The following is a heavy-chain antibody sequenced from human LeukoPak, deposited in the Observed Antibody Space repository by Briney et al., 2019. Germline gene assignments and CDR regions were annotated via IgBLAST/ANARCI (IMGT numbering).Heavy chain of an antibody. D-gene: IGHD4-17*01. CDR3: AKGYGASHFDY. CDR2: IRYDEGNQ. CDR1: GFTFSSYS. V-gene: IGHV3-30*02. J-gene: IGHJ4*02. Sequence: GGSLRLSCAASGFTFSSYSMHWVRQAPGKGLEWVAFIRYDEGNQYYADSVKGRFTISRDNSKSTLHLQMNSLKVEDTAVYYCAKGYGASHFDYWGQGALVAVSS.